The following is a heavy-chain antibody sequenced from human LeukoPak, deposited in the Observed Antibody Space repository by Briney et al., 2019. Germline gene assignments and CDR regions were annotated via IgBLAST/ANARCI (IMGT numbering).Heavy chain of an antibody. CDR2: ISSSSTTI. V-gene: IGHV3-48*01. CDR1: GFTFRDYS. D-gene: IGHD2-2*01. Sequence: GGSLRLSCAASGFTFRDYSMNWVRQAPGKGLEWVSYISSSSTTIYYADSVKGRFTISRDNSKSTLYLQMNSLRGDDTAVYYCAKDRMKWRVAAASIEYWGRGTLVTVST. J-gene: IGHJ4*02. CDR3: AKDRMKWRVAAASIEY.